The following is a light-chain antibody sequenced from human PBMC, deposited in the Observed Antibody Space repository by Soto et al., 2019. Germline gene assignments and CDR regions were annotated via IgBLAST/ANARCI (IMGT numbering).Light chain of an antibody. CDR2: GAY. CDR1: QSVSNSY. CDR3: QQYGSSPVT. J-gene: IGKJ2*01. V-gene: IGKV3-20*01. Sequence: EIVLTQSPDTLALTPGERATLYCGASQSVSNSYLAWYQQKPGQAPRLLIYGAYSRATGIPDRFSGGGSATHFTLTISRLEPEDFAVYYCQQYGSSPVTFGQGTKLEI.